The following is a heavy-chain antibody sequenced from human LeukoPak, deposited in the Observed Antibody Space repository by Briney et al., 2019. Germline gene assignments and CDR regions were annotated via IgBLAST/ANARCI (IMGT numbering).Heavy chain of an antibody. CDR1: GGSISSGGYS. V-gene: IGHV4-30-2*01. CDR3: ARSGYDSQDYFDY. J-gene: IGHJ4*02. Sequence: SQTLSLTCAVSGGSISSGGYSWSWIRQPPGKGLEWIGYIYHSGSTYYNPSLKSRVTISVDRSKNQFSLKLSSVTAADTAVYYCARSGYDSQDYFDYWGQGTLVTVSS. D-gene: IGHD3-3*01. CDR2: IYHSGST.